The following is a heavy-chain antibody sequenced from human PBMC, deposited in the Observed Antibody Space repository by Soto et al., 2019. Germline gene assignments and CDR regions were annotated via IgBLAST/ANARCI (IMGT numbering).Heavy chain of an antibody. CDR1: GGSISSYY. D-gene: IGHD2-15*01. CDR2: IPYSGSP. Sequence: QVQLQESGPGLVKPSETLSLTCTVSGGSISSYYWSWIRQPPGKGLEWIGFIPYSGSPNYNPSLKSRVTISLDAPKNQLFLQVASVTAADTAVYYCARGVSCSGSGCFSDWFGPWGQGTLVTVSS. J-gene: IGHJ5*02. V-gene: IGHV4-59*01. CDR3: ARGVSCSGSGCFSDWFGP.